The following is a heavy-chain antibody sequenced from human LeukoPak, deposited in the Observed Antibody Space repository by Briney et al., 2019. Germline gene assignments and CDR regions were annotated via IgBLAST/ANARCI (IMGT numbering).Heavy chain of an antibody. CDR3: ARVNIVATIWSPFDF. D-gene: IGHD5-12*01. CDR1: GFTASSNY. V-gene: IGHV3-53*01. J-gene: IGHJ4*02. CDR2: IYSDDRT. Sequence: PGGSLRLSCAASGFTASSNYMSWVRQAPGKGLEWVSVIYSDDRTYYADSVKGRFTISRDNAENSLYLQMNSLRAEDTAVYYCARVNIVATIWSPFDFWGQGTLVTVSS.